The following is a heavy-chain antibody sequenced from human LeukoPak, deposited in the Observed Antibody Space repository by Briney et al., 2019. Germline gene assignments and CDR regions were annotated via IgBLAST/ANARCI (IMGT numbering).Heavy chain of an antibody. CDR3: ARSLYSSSWYHKYYFDY. CDR2: INHSGST. J-gene: IGHJ4*02. V-gene: IGHV4-38-2*02. CDR1: GYSISSGYY. D-gene: IGHD6-13*01. Sequence: PSETLSLTCTVSGYSISSGYYWSWIRQPPGKGLEWIGEINHSGSTNYNPSLKSRVTISVDTSKNQFSLKLSSVTAADTAVYYCARSLYSSSWYHKYYFDYWGQGTLVTVSS.